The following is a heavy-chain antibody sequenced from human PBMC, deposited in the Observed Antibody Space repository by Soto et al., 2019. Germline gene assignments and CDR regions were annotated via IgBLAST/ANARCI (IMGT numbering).Heavy chain of an antibody. CDR1: GGSISSYY. J-gene: IGHJ3*02. V-gene: IGHV4-59*01. D-gene: IGHD6-6*01. CDR3: ARGSLQSDYSSSGGALLGAFDI. CDR2: IYYSGST. Sequence: SETLSLTAPVSGGSISSYYWIWIRQPPGKGLEWIGYIYYSGSTNYNPSLKSRVTISVDTSKNQFSLKLSSVTAADTAVYYCARGSLQSDYSSSGGALLGAFDIWGQGTMVTVSS.